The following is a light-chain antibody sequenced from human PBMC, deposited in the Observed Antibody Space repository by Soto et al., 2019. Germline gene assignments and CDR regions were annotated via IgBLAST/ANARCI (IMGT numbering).Light chain of an antibody. CDR1: RTNVDGYDY. CDR3: NSYTSSTPFYV. V-gene: IGLV2-14*03. J-gene: IGLJ1*01. Sequence: QSVLAQPAAVSGSXGQWMAISCTGNRTNVDGYDYVSWYQHHPGKAPQLIIYDVYNRPSGVSHRFSGSKSGDTASLTISGLQAEDEADYYCNSYTSSTPFYVFGTGTKVTVL. CDR2: DVY.